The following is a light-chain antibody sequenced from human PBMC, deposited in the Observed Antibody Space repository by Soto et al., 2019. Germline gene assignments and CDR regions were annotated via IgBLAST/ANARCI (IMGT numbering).Light chain of an antibody. Sequence: EIVMTQSPATLSVSPGERVTLSCRASQNINSNLAWYQQRPGQAPRLLIYGTSTRATGIPARFSGSGSGTEFTLTISSLQSEDFTFYYCHHYTDWPYTLGQGTKLEIK. V-gene: IGKV3-15*01. CDR3: HHYTDWPYT. CDR2: GTS. CDR1: QNINSN. J-gene: IGKJ2*01.